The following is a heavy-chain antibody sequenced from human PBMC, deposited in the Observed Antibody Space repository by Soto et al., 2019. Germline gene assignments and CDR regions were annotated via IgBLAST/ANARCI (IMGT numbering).Heavy chain of an antibody. CDR3: ARDGRDYGDHVDLDY. V-gene: IGHV3-48*01. CDR1: GFTFSSYS. D-gene: IGHD4-17*01. CDR2: ISSSSSTI. J-gene: IGHJ4*02. Sequence: EVQLVESGGGLVQPGGSLRLSCAASGFTFSSYSMNWVRQAPGKGLEWVSYISSSSSTIYYADSVKGRFTISRDNAKNSMYLQMNSLRAEDTAVYYCARDGRDYGDHVDLDYWGQGTLVTVSS.